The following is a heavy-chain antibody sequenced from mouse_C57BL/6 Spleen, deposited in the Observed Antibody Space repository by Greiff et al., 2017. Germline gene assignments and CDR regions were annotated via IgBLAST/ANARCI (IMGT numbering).Heavy chain of an antibody. CDR2: LDPSDSYT. V-gene: IGHV1-69*01. J-gene: IGHJ1*03. CDR1: GYTFTSYW. D-gene: IGHD5-1*01. CDR3: ARSEYTWYFDV. Sequence: QVQLQQPGAELVMPGASVKLSCKASGYTFTSYWMHWVKQRPGQGLAWVGELDPSDSYTNFNQKFKGKSTLTVNKSSSTAYMQLSSLTSEDSAVYYCARSEYTWYFDVWGTGTTVTVSS.